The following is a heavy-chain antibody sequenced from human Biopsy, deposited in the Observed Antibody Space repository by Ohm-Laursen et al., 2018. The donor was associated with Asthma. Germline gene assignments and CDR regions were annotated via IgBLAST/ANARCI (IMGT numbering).Heavy chain of an antibody. CDR3: ASDFPKDYVRYNFQF. CDR2: HDHAEGGT. Sequence: GPSVKVSCKISGYSLTDLSMHWVRQAPGQGLEWMGGHDHAEGGTVNARRFQGRVTMTEDASTDTAYMELSSLSSDDTAVYYCASDFPKDYVRYNFQFWGQGTLVTVSS. CDR1: GYSLTDLS. J-gene: IGHJ4*02. V-gene: IGHV1-24*01. D-gene: IGHD4-17*01.